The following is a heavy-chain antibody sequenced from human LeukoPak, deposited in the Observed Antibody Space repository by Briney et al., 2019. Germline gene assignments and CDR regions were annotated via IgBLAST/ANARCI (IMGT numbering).Heavy chain of an antibody. CDR2: IYTSGST. D-gene: IGHD1-1*01. J-gene: IGHJ6*03. CDR3: ARVNWEYIQRDGYYYMDV. Sequence: SETLSLTCTVSGGSISSYYWSWIRQPAGKGLEWIGRIYTSGSTNYNPSLKSRVTMSVDTSKNQFSLKLSSVTAADTAVYYCARVNWEYIQRDGYYYMDVWGKGTTVTVSS. CDR1: GGSISSYY. V-gene: IGHV4-4*07.